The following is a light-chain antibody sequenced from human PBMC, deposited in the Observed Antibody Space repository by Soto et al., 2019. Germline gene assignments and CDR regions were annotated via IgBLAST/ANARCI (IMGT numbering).Light chain of an antibody. CDR1: QSVSSN. CDR2: GAS. V-gene: IGKV3-15*01. CDR3: QQYNNWPET. Sequence: VFTQAPTTLSVSPGERATLSCRASQSVSSNLAWYQQKPGQAPRLLIYGASTRATGIPARFSGSGSGTEFTLTISSLQSEDFAVYYCQQYNNWPETFGQGTKVDIK. J-gene: IGKJ1*01.